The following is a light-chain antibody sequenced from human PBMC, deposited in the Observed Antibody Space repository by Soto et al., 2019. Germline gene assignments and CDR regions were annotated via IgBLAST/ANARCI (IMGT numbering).Light chain of an antibody. CDR2: DAS. Sequence: EIVLTQSPATLSLSPGERATLSCRASQSVSSYLAWYQQKPGQAPRLLIYDASNRATGIPAMFSGSGSGTDFTLTINSLEPKDFAVYYCQQRSNGPLTFGQGTRLEIK. CDR3: QQRSNGPLT. CDR1: QSVSSY. J-gene: IGKJ5*01. V-gene: IGKV3-11*01.